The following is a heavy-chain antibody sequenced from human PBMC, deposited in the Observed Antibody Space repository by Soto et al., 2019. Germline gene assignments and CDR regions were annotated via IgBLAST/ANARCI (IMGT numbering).Heavy chain of an antibody. CDR2: IYSGGST. Sequence: EVQLVESGGGLIQPGGSLRLSCAASGFTVSSNYMSWVRQAPGKGLEWVSVIYSGGSTYYADSVKGRFTISRDNSKNTLDLQMNSLRAEDTAVYYGARSAYCGGDCYSHIAYWGQGTLVTVSS. J-gene: IGHJ4*02. CDR3: ARSAYCGGDCYSHIAY. CDR1: GFTVSSNY. V-gene: IGHV3-53*01. D-gene: IGHD2-21*02.